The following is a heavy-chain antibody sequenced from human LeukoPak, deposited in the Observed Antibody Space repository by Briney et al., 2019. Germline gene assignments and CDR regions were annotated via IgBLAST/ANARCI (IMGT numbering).Heavy chain of an antibody. CDR1: GFIVSSNY. V-gene: IGHV3-53*04. J-gene: IGHJ4*02. D-gene: IGHD3-3*01. CDR2: IYSGGST. CDR3: ASGPITIFGAFDY. Sequence: GSLILSCAASGFIVSSNYMTWVRQAPGKGLEWVSVIYSGGSTYYADSVKGRFTISRHDSKNTLYLQMNSLRPEDTAVYYCASGPITIFGAFDYWGQGTLVTVSS.